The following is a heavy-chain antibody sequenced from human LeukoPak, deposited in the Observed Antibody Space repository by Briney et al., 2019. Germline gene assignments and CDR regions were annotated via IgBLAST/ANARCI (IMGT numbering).Heavy chain of an antibody. D-gene: IGHD3-10*01. J-gene: IGHJ4*02. V-gene: IGHV1-18*01. CDR1: GYTFTSYG. CDR2: ISAYNGNT. Sequence: ASVKVSCKASGYTFTSYGISWVRQAPEQGLEWMGWISAYNGNTNYAQKLQGRATMTTDTSTSTAYMELRSLRSDDTAVYYCARDLRYYGSGSYRDDYWGQGTLVTVSS. CDR3: ARDLRYYGSGSYRDDY.